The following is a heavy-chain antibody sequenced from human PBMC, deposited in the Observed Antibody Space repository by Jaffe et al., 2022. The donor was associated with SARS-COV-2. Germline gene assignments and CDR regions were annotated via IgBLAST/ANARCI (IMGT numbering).Heavy chain of an antibody. V-gene: IGHV3-33*01. Sequence: QVQLVESGGGVVQPGRSLRLSCAASGFTFSSYGMHWVRQAPGKGLEWVAVIWYDGSNKYYADSVKGRFTISRDNSKNTLYLQMNSLRAEDTAVYYCARDSRPDFWSGYYGGDFDYWGQGTLVTVSS. J-gene: IGHJ4*02. D-gene: IGHD3-3*01. CDR3: ARDSRPDFWSGYYGGDFDY. CDR2: IWYDGSNK. CDR1: GFTFSSYG.